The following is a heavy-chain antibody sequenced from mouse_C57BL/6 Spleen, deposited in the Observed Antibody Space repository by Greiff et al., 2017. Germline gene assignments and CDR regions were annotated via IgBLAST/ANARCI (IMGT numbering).Heavy chain of an antibody. CDR1: GYSFTDYN. CDR2: INPNYGTT. J-gene: IGHJ3*01. D-gene: IGHD3-3*01. V-gene: IGHV1-39*01. Sequence: VQLQQSGPELVKPGASVKISCKASGYSFTDYNMKWVQQSNGKSPEWIGVINPNYGTTSYHQKFKGKATLTVDQSSSTSYMQLNSLTSEDSAVYYCASTGQLNGFAYWGQGTLVTVSA. CDR3: ASTGQLNGFAY.